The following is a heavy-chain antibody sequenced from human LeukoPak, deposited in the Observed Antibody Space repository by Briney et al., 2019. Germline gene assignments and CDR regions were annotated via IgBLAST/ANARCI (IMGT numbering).Heavy chain of an antibody. Sequence: PSETLSLTCTVSGGSISSYYWNWIRQPPGKGLEWIGYIYYSGSTNYNPSLKSRVTISVDTSKNQFSLKLSSVTAADTAVYYCAAFYYYDSSGPHGAFDIWGQGTMVTVSS. V-gene: IGHV4-59*01. CDR2: IYYSGST. CDR3: AAFYYYDSSGPHGAFDI. CDR1: GGSISSYY. J-gene: IGHJ3*02. D-gene: IGHD3-22*01.